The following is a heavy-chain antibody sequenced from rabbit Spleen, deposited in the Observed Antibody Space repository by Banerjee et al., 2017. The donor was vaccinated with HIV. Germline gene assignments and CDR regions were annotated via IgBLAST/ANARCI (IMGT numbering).Heavy chain of an antibody. Sequence: QQQLEESGGDLVKPEGSLTLTCTASGFSFNSGFWICWVRQAPGKGLEWIACIYATGSVDTDYANWAPGRFTISKTSSTTVTLQMTSLTAVDTATYFCARGVYDDYDTYYFDLWGPGTLVTVS. D-gene: IGHD2-1*01. J-gene: IGHJ4*01. CDR3: ARGVYDDYDTYYFDL. CDR1: GFSFNSGFW. CDR2: IYATGSVDT. V-gene: IGHV1S45*01.